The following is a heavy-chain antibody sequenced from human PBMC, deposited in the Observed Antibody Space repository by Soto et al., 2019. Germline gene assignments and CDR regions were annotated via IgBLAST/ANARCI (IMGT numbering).Heavy chain of an antibody. V-gene: IGHV3-74*01. CDR1: GFTFSSYW. J-gene: IGHJ2*01. CDR3: ARSHYYDSSGYYYWYFDL. CDR2: INSDGSST. D-gene: IGHD3-22*01. Sequence: EVQLVESGGGLVQPGGSLRLSCAASGFTFSSYWMHWVRQAPGKGLVWVSRINSDGSSTSYADSVKGRFTISRDNAKNTLYLQMNSLRAEDTAVYYCARSHYYDSSGYYYWYFDLWGRGTLVTVSS.